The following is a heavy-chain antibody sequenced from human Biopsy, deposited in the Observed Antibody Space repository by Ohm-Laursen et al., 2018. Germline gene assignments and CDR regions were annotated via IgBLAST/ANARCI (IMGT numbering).Heavy chain of an antibody. Sequence: GTLSLTCPVSGGSISSDYWSWIRQTPGKGLEWIGYIYYSGSTNYNPSLKSRVTISVDTSKNQFFLRLNSVTAADTAVYYCARDSGILNYGNFKYYHYYGMDVWGQGTKVTVSS. D-gene: IGHD4-11*01. CDR2: IYYSGST. V-gene: IGHV4-59*01. J-gene: IGHJ6*02. CDR3: ARDSGILNYGNFKYYHYYGMDV. CDR1: GGSISSDY.